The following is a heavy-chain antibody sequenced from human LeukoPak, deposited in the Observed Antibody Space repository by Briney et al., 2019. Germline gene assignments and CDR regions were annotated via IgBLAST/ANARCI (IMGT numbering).Heavy chain of an antibody. V-gene: IGHV3-43*02. D-gene: IGHD6-19*01. J-gene: IGHJ4*02. CDR1: GFTFDDYA. CDR3: AKDIAVAGGVADY. CDR2: ISGDGGST. Sequence: GGSLTLSCAASGFTFDDYAIHWVRQAQGKGLEWVSLISGDGGSTYYADSVKGRFTISRDNSKNSLYLQMNSLRTEDTDLYYCAKDIAVAGGVADYWGQGTLVTVSS.